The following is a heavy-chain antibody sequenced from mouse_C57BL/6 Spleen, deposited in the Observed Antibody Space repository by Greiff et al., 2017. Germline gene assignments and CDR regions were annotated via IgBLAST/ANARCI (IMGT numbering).Heavy chain of an antibody. J-gene: IGHJ3*01. CDR1: GYTFTSYW. Sequence: QVQLQQPGAELVRPGSSVKLSCKASGYTFTSYWMDWVKQRPGQGLEWIGNIYPSDSETHYNQKFKDKATLTVDKSSSTAYMQLSSLTSEDSAVYYCAREGEYSSFAYWGQGTLVTVSA. CDR3: AREGEYSSFAY. V-gene: IGHV1-61*01. CDR2: IYPSDSET. D-gene: IGHD2-12*01.